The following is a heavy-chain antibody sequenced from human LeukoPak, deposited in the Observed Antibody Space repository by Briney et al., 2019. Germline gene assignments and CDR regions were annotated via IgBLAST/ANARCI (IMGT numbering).Heavy chain of an antibody. CDR1: GGSISSYY. J-gene: IGHJ6*03. CDR3: ARVRSLLRGRVGVYYYYYMDV. V-gene: IGHV4-59*01. Sequence: PSETLSLTCTVSGGSISSYYWSWIRQPPGKGLEWIGYIYYSGSTNYNPSLKSRVTISVDTSKNQFSLKLSSVTAADTAVYYCARVRSLLRGRVGVYYYYYMDVWGKGTTVTISS. CDR2: IYYSGST. D-gene: IGHD1-26*01.